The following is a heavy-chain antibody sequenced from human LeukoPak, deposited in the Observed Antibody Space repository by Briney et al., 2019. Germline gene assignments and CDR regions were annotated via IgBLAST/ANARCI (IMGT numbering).Heavy chain of an antibody. CDR3: ARDRGYYDSSGYYYVFNWFDP. Sequence: GGSLRLPCAASGFTFSSYSMNWVRQAPGKGLEWVSSISSSSSYIYYADSVKGRFTISRDNAKNSLYLQMNSLRAEDTAVYYCARDRGYYDSSGYYYVFNWFDPWGQGTLVTVSS. V-gene: IGHV3-21*01. CDR1: GFTFSSYS. D-gene: IGHD3-22*01. CDR2: ISSSSSYI. J-gene: IGHJ5*02.